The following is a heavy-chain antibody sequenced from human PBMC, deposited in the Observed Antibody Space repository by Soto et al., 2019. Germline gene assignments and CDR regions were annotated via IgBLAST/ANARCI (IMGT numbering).Heavy chain of an antibody. V-gene: IGHV3-48*02. D-gene: IGHD3-3*01. Sequence: GGSRRLSCAASGFTFSSYTMNWVRQAPGKGLEWLAYIRLSGSASYYTASVKGRFTISRDNAKNSLYLQMYSLTDEDTAVYYCVRDRRYAFDIWGQGAMVTVSS. CDR1: GFTFSSYT. J-gene: IGHJ3*02. CDR3: VRDRRYAFDI. CDR2: IRLSGSAS.